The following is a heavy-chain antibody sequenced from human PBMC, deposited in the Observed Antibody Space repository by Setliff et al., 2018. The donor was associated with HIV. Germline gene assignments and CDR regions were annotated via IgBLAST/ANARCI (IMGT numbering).Heavy chain of an antibody. V-gene: IGHV4-61*09. CDR1: GGSISSGTYF. CDR3: ARRQYISLTMIGGYFDF. CDR2: IHTSGTT. Sequence: SETLSLTCTVSGGSISSGTYFWSWIRQPAGKGLEWIGHIHTSGTTYYNPSLKGRVTISVDTSNNQFALRLSSVTAADTAVYYCARRQYISLTMIGGYFDFWGQGTLVTVSS. J-gene: IGHJ4*02. D-gene: IGHD3-22*01.